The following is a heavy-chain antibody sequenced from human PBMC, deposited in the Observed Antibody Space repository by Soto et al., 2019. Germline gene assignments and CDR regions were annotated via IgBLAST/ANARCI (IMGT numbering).Heavy chain of an antibody. Sequence: ASVKVSCKASGYTFTSYGISWVRQVPGQGLEWMGWISAYNGNTNYAQKLQGRVTMTTDTSTSTAYMELRSLRSDDTAVYYCAREGNGVDFWSGYYHYWGQGTLVTVSS. CDR1: GYTFTSYG. J-gene: IGHJ4*02. D-gene: IGHD3-3*01. CDR2: ISAYNGNT. CDR3: AREGNGVDFWSGYYHY. V-gene: IGHV1-18*01.